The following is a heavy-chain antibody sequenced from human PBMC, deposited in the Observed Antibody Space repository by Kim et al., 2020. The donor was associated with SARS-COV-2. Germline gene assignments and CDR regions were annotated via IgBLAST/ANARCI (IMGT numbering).Heavy chain of an antibody. CDR3: AKTQGSSSGAEYFQH. V-gene: IGHV3-23*01. CDR2: ISGSGGST. CDR1: GFTFSSYA. J-gene: IGHJ1*01. Sequence: GGSLRLSCAASGFTFSSYAMSWVRQAPGKGLEWVSAISGSGGSTYYADSVKGRFTISRDNSKNTLYLQMNSLRAEDTAVYYCAKTQGSSSGAEYFQHWGQGNLVTVSS. D-gene: IGHD6-13*01.